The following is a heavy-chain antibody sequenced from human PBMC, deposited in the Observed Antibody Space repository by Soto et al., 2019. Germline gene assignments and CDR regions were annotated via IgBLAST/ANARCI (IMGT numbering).Heavy chain of an antibody. CDR3: AKDVHDFWSGYYGYFDY. CDR1: GFTFSSYA. Sequence: HPGGSLRLSCAASGFTFSSYAMSWVRQAPGKGLEWVSAISGSGGSTYYADSVKGRFTISRDNSKNTLYLQMNSLRAEDTAVYYCAKDVHDFWSGYYGYFDYWGQGALVTVSS. V-gene: IGHV3-23*01. D-gene: IGHD3-3*01. J-gene: IGHJ4*02. CDR2: ISGSGGST.